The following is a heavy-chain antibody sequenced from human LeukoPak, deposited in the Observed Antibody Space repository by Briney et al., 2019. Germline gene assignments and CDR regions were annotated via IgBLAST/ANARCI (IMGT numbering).Heavy chain of an antibody. CDR3: ARELWFVNAPGSWLDP. CDR1: GDSISSGDYS. Sequence: SETLSLTCTVSGDSISSGDYSWGWIRQPSGKGLGWIGYIFHTGNSYYNPSLRSRVTISVDRSRNQFSLRPTSVTAADTAVYYCARELWFVNAPGSWLDPWGPGTLVAVSS. J-gene: IGHJ5*02. V-gene: IGHV4-30-2*01. D-gene: IGHD3-10*01. CDR2: IFHTGNS.